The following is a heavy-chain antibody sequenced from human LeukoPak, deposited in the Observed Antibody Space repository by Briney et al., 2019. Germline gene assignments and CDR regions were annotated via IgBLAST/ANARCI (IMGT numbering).Heavy chain of an antibody. CDR3: ARHSSGYFKYYFDY. CDR2: IYSGGST. J-gene: IGHJ4*02. Sequence: GGSLRLSCAVSGFTFSSFAMSWVRQAPGKGLEWVSVIYSGGSTYYADSVKGRFTISRDNSKNTLYLQMNSLRAEDTAVYYCARHSSGYFKYYFDYWGQGTLVTVSS. CDR1: GFTFSSFA. V-gene: IGHV3-53*01. D-gene: IGHD3-22*01.